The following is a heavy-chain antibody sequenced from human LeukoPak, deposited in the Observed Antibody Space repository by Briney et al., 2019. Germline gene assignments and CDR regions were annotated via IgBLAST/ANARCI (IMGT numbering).Heavy chain of an antibody. CDR3: ARGTYSSGWYLDWFDP. J-gene: IGHJ5*02. CDR2: IIPIFGTA. Sequence: SVKVSCKASGGTFSSYAISWVRQAPGQGLEWMGGIIPIFGTANYAQKFQGRVTITADESTSTAYMELSSLRSEDTAVYYRARGTYSSGWYLDWFDPWGQGTLVTVSS. D-gene: IGHD6-19*01. CDR1: GGTFSSYA. V-gene: IGHV1-69*01.